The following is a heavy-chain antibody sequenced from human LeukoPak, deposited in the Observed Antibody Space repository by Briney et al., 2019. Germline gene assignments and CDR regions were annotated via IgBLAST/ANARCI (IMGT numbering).Heavy chain of an antibody. CDR3: ARDQTYYVSSGYYYVTYFQH. J-gene: IGHJ1*01. Sequence: SETLSLTCTVSGASISSSYCTWIRQPAGEGLEWIGLISTGGSTTYNPSFKSRVTMSLDTSKNQFSLNLTSVTAADTAVYYCARDQTYYVSSGYYYVTYFQHWGQGILVTVSS. CDR2: ISTGGST. D-gene: IGHD3-22*01. V-gene: IGHV4-4*07. CDR1: GASISSSY.